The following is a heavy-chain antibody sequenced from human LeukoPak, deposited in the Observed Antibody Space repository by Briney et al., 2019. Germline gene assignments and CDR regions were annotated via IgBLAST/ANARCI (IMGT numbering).Heavy chain of an antibody. CDR2: ISLTGRT. CDR1: GGSITSTNW. CDR3: TRESGPYCPFGY. D-gene: IGHD1-26*01. V-gene: IGHV4-4*02. Sequence: KPSGTLSLTCGVSGGSITSTNWWSWVRQPPGRGLEWIGEISLTGRTNYNPSLIGRVIMSLDESRNQLSLTLTSVTAADTAMYYCTRESGPYCPFGYWGQGTLVVVPS. J-gene: IGHJ4*02.